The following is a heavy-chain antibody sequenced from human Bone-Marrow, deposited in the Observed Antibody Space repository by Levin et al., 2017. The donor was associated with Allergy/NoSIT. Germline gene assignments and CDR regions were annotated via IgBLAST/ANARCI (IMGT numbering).Heavy chain of an antibody. J-gene: IGHJ3*01. CDR1: GDSVSTNSAA. CDR3: ARGRVYDSRGIDVFDF. Sequence: SQTLSLTCAISGDSVSTNSAAWNWIRQSPSRGLEWLGRTYYRSKWYNDYAVPVKGRTTINPDTSKNQFSLQLNSVTPEDTAVYYCARGRVYDSRGIDVFDFWGQGTVVTVSS. V-gene: IGHV6-1*01. D-gene: IGHD3-22*01. CDR2: TYYRSKWYN.